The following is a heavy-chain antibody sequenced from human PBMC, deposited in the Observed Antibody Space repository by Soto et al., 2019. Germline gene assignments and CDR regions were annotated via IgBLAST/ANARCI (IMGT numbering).Heavy chain of an antibody. CDR1: GYTLTGYY. CDR2: INPNSGGT. V-gene: IGHV1-2*02. D-gene: IGHD3-3*01. CDR3: ARGGGTILAPLP. J-gene: IGHJ5*02. Sequence: ASVKVSCKASGYTLTGYYVHWVRQAPGQGLEWMGWINPNSGGTNNAQKFQGRVTLSRDTSIRTAYMELSGLRSADTAVYYCARGGGTILAPLPWGQGTLVTVSS.